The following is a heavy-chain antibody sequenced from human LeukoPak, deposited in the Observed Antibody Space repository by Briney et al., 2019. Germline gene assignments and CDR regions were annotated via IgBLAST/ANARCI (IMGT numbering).Heavy chain of an antibody. CDR2: ITDSGVDT. J-gene: IGHJ4*02. Sequence: GGSLRLSCAASGFTFNSYAMSWVRQAPGKGLEWVAAITDSGVDTYYADSVKGRFTISRDNAKNSLYLQMNSLRAEDTAVYYCARTFAAAHIDYWGQGTLVTVSS. CDR1: GFTFNSYA. CDR3: ARTFAAAHIDY. V-gene: IGHV3-23*01. D-gene: IGHD2-15*01.